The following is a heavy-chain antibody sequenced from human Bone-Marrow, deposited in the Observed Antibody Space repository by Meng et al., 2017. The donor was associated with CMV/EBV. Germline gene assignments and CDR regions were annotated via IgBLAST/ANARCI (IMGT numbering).Heavy chain of an antibody. V-gene: IGHV4-39*07. J-gene: IGHJ5*02. CDR2: IYYSGST. D-gene: IGHD2-15*01. CDR3: ARGISRSPKRVNCSGGSCYSFSLRLGWFDP. Sequence: QLPGTGLEWLGSIYYSGSTYYHPSLKSRVTISVDTSKNQFSLKLSSVTAADTAVYYCARGISRSPKRVNCSGGSCYSFSLRLGWFDPWGQGTLVTVSS.